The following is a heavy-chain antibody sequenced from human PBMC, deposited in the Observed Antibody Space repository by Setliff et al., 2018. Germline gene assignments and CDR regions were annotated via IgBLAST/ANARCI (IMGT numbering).Heavy chain of an antibody. Sequence: SETLSLTCTVYGGSFSDYYWVWMRQPPGKRLEWIGSTYYNGTAYYNPSLQSRVAISVDTSKNYFSLDVSSVTAADTAVYYCVRESRSTWYRRDFWGQGTLVTVSS. CDR3: VRESRSTWYRRDF. V-gene: IGHV4-39*02. D-gene: IGHD6-13*01. J-gene: IGHJ4*02. CDR2: TYYNGTA. CDR1: GGSFSDYY.